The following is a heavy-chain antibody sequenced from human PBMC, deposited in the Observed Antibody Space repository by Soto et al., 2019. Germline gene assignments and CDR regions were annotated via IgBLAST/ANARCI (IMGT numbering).Heavy chain of an antibody. CDR3: ATANGVLRWFDP. Sequence: QVQLQQWGAGLLKPSETLSLTCAVYGGSFSGYYWSWIRQPPGKGLEWIGEINHSGSTNYNPSLKSRVTISVDTSKNQFSLKLSSVTAADTAVYYCATANGVLRWFDPWGQGTLVTVSS. V-gene: IGHV4-34*01. J-gene: IGHJ5*02. CDR1: GGSFSGYY. D-gene: IGHD2-8*01. CDR2: INHSGST.